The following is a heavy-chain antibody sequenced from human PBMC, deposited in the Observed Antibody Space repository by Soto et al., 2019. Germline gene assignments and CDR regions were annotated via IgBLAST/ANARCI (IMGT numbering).Heavy chain of an antibody. Sequence: PSKTPSLTCTVSGGSISSYYWSWVRQPPGKGLEWIGYMYFRGSTNYNPSLKSRATISVDKSKNQFSLKLSSVTAADTAVYYCARDAQSWFDPWGQRILVT. J-gene: IGHJ5*02. CDR3: ARDAQSWFDP. CDR1: GGSISSYY. CDR2: MYFRGST. V-gene: IGHV4-59*12.